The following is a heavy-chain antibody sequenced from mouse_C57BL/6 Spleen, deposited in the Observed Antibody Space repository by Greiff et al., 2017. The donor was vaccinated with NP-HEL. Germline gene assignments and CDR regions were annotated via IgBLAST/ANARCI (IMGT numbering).Heavy chain of an antibody. V-gene: IGHV1-55*01. CDR3: AREAYYYGSPDY. J-gene: IGHJ2*01. CDR1: GYTFTSYW. D-gene: IGHD1-1*01. CDR2: IYPGSGST. Sequence: VQLQQPGAELVKPGASVKMSCKASGYTFTSYWITWVKQRPGQGLEWIGDIYPGSGSTNYNEKFKSKATLTVDTSSSTAYMQLSSLTSEDSAVYYCAREAYYYGSPDYWGQGTTLTVSS.